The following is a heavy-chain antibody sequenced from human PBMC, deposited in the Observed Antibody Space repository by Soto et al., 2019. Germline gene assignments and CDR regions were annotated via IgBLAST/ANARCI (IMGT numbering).Heavy chain of an antibody. CDR2: ISYYGSNK. J-gene: IGHJ3*02. V-gene: IGHV3-30*04. CDR3: ARDLGYDMLTGYYDAFDI. Sequence: GGSLRLSCAASGFTFSSYAMHWVRQAPGKGLEWVAVISYYGSNKYYADSVKGRFTISRDNSKNTLYLQMNSLRAEDTAVYYCARDLGYDMLTGYYDAFDIWGQGTMVTVSS. CDR1: GFTFSSYA. D-gene: IGHD3-9*01.